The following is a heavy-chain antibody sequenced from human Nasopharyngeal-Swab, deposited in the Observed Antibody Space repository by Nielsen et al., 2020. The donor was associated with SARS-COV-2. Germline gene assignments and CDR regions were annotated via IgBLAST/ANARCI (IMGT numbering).Heavy chain of an antibody. CDR3: AKARRTDTYGYECFDS. Sequence: SLKISCAASGFTFDDYAMHWVRQAPGRGLEWVSAINWNSGSIGYADSVRGRFTISRDNAKNSLYLQMNSLRAEDTALYYCAKARRTDTYGYECFDSWGQGTLVTVSS. D-gene: IGHD5-18*01. J-gene: IGHJ4*02. CDR2: INWNSGSI. CDR1: GFTFDDYA. V-gene: IGHV3-9*01.